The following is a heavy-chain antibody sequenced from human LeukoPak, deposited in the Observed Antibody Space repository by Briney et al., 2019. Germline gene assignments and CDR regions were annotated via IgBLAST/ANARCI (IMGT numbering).Heavy chain of an antibody. CDR3: ASQDRGGYDGPVDY. V-gene: IGHV3-48*03. J-gene: IGHJ4*02. D-gene: IGHD5-12*01. Sequence: PGGSLTLSCEDSGSTFRSYEMNWVRQAPGKGLEWIAYLSSSGSAFSYADSVKGRFTISRDNARNSLYLQMNSLRAEDTAIYYCASQDRGGYDGPVDYWGQGTLVTVSS. CDR1: GSTFRSYE. CDR2: LSSSGSAF.